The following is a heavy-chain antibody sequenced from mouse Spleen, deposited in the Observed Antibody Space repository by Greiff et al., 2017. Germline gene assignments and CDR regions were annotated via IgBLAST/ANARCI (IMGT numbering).Heavy chain of an antibody. J-gene: IGHJ3*01. Sequence: VQLQQPGAELVKPGASVKLSCKASGYTFTSYWMQWVKQRPGQGLEWIGEIDPSDSYTNYNQKFKGKATLTVDTSSSTAYMQLSSLTSEDSAVYYCASPGSSGYSTWFAYWGQGTLVTVSA. CDR1: GYTFTSYW. CDR2: IDPSDSYT. D-gene: IGHD3-1*01. CDR3: ASPGSSGYSTWFAY. V-gene: IGHV1-50*01.